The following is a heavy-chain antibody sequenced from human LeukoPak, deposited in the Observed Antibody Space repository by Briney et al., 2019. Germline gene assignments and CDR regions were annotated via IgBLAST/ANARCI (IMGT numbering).Heavy chain of an antibody. D-gene: IGHD2-2*01. J-gene: IGHJ4*02. Sequence: GGSLRLSCAASGFTFSSYGMHWVRQAPGKGLEWVAFIRYDGSNKYYADSVKGRFTISRDNSKNTLYLQMNSLRAEDTAVYYCAKVPLHCSSTSCYDGNYFDYWGQGTLVTVSS. CDR2: IRYDGSNK. V-gene: IGHV3-30*02. CDR1: GFTFSSYG. CDR3: AKVPLHCSSTSCYDGNYFDY.